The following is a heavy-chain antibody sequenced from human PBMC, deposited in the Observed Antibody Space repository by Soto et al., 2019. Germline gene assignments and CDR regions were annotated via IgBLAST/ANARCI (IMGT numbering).Heavy chain of an antibody. V-gene: IGHV3-30-3*01. Sequence: GGSLRLSCAASGFTFSSYAMHWVRQAPGKGLEWVAVISYDGSNKYYADSVKGRFTISRDNSKNTLYLQMNSLRAEDTAVYYCARGSPYYELGYWGQGTLVTVSS. CDR2: ISYDGSNK. J-gene: IGHJ4*02. CDR3: ARGSPYYELGY. D-gene: IGHD3-3*01. CDR1: GFTFSSYA.